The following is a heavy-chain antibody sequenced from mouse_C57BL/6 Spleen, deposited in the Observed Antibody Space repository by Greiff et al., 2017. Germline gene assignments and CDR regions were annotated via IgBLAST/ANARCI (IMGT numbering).Heavy chain of an antibody. CDR3: ARSGGDWGHDFGY. Sequence: VQLQQPGAELVKPGASVKLSCKASGYTFTSYWMQWVKQRPGQGLEWIGELDPSDSYTNYNQKFKGKATLTVDTSSSTAYMQLSSLTSEASAVYYCARSGGDWGHDFGYWGQGTTLTVSS. CDR1: GYTFTSYW. J-gene: IGHJ2*01. CDR2: LDPSDSYT. V-gene: IGHV1-50*01. D-gene: IGHD4-1*01.